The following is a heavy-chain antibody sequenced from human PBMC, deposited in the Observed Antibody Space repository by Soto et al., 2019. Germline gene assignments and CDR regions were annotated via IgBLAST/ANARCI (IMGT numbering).Heavy chain of an antibody. Sequence: SETLSLTGTVSGGSISSYYWSWILQSAGMRLEWIGRMHTSGSTNYNPSLKSRVTISVDMSKNQISLKLTSLTAADTALYYCVRASMPKAHFDSWGQGTLVTVSS. J-gene: IGHJ4*02. CDR2: MHTSGST. D-gene: IGHD2-2*01. CDR3: VRASMPKAHFDS. V-gene: IGHV4-4*07. CDR1: GGSISSYY.